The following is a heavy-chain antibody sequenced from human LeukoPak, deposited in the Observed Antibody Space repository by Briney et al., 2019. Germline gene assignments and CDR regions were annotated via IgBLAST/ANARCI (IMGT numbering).Heavy chain of an antibody. Sequence: SETLSLTCNVSGASMSGNFWTWIRQPPAKGLEWIGYIHHSGSAFYSPSLKSRVTISLDTSKAQYSLILKPVTAADTAVYYCTRGVDGYNYYWGQGTLVTVSS. D-gene: IGHD5-24*01. CDR2: IHHSGSA. V-gene: IGHV4-59*01. CDR1: GASMSGNF. CDR3: TRGVDGYNYY. J-gene: IGHJ4*02.